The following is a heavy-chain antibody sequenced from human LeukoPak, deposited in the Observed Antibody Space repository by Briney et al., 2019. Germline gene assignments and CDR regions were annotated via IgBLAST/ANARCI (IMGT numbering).Heavy chain of an antibody. D-gene: IGHD6-13*01. CDR2: IYAGDFDT. J-gene: IGHJ4*02. CDR1: GYTFTSYW. Sequence: GESLKISCKGSGYTFTSYWIAWVRQMPGKDLEWMGIIYAGDFDTRYSPSFQGQVTISADKSINTAYLQWSNLEASDTAMYYCARRHASSDWYYFDYCGQGTLVTVSS. CDR3: ARRHASSDWYYFDY. V-gene: IGHV5-51*01.